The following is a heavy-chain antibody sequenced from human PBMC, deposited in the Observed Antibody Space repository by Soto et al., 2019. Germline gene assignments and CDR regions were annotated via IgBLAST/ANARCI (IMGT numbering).Heavy chain of an antibody. V-gene: IGHV4-34*01. CDR2: INHSGST. CDR3: ARFAGIALAGMFFFDY. J-gene: IGHJ4*02. CDR1: GGSFSGYN. D-gene: IGHD6-19*01. Sequence: SETLSLTCAVYGGSFSGYNWSWIRQPPGKGLEWIGEINHSGSTNYNPSLKSRVTISVDTSKNQFSLKLSSVTAADTAVYYCARFAGIALAGMFFFDYWGQGTLVTVSS.